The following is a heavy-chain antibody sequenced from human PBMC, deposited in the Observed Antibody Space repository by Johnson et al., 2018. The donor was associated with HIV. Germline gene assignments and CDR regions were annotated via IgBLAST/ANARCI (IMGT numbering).Heavy chain of an antibody. Sequence: QVQLVESGGGLVKPGGSLRLSCAASGFTFSDYYMSWIRQAPGKGLEWVSYISSSGSTIYYADSVKGRFTIYHDNSKNTLFPKMNSLKNEETAVYYCARRTYCTGDSCASGLGTFDLWGQGTMVTVSS. CDR3: ARRTYCTGDSCASGLGTFDL. CDR2: ISSSGSTI. J-gene: IGHJ3*01. V-gene: IGHV3-11*04. D-gene: IGHD2-15*01. CDR1: GFTFSDYY.